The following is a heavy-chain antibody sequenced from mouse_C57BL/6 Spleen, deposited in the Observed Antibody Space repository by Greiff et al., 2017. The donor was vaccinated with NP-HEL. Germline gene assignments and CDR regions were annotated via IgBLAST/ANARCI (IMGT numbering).Heavy chain of an antibody. V-gene: IGHV1-15*01. CDR1: GYTFTDYD. CDR3: TRGDSNYDY. Sequence: VQLQQSGAELVRPGASVTLSCKASGYTFTDYDMHWVKQTPVHGLEWIGAIDPETGGTAYNQKFKGKAILTADKSSSTAYMELRSLTSEDSAVYYCTRGDSNYDYWGQGTTLTVSS. D-gene: IGHD2-5*01. J-gene: IGHJ2*01. CDR2: IDPETGGT.